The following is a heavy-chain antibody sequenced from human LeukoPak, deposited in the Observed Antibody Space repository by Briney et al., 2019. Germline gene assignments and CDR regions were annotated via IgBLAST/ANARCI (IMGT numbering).Heavy chain of an antibody. CDR1: GYTFTNYY. CDR3: ARVVGLTGYSSSWYSGYYYYMDV. J-gene: IGHJ6*03. V-gene: IGHV1-69*06. CDR2: IIPIFGTT. Sequence: SVKVSCKASGYTFTNYYIHWVRQAPGQGLEWMGGIIPIFGTTNYAQKFQDRVTITADKSTSTAYMELSSLRSEDTAVYYCARVVGLTGYSSSWYSGYYYYMDVWGKGTTVTVSS. D-gene: IGHD6-13*01.